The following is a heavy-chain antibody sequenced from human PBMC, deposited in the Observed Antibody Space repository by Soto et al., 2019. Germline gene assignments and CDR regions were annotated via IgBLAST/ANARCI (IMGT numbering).Heavy chain of an antibody. CDR2: IYWDDDK. Sequence: QITLKESGPTLVKPTQTLTLTCTFSGFSLTTRGVGVGWIRQPPGKALEWLALIYWDDDKRNSPSLKSRSTITKDTATNQVVLTMTNMDPADTATYFCAHRTTTVTGWFDPWGQGTLVTVSS. V-gene: IGHV2-5*02. D-gene: IGHD4-17*01. J-gene: IGHJ5*02. CDR1: GFSLTTRGVG. CDR3: AHRTTTVTGWFDP.